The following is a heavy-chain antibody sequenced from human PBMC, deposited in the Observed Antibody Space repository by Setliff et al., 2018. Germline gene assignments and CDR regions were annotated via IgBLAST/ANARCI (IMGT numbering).Heavy chain of an antibody. CDR3: ASSTYGSYFDY. Sequence: SETLSLTCTVSGGSISSGDYYWSWIRQPPGKGLEWIGYIYYSGSTYYNPSLKSRVTISVDKSKNQFSLKLSSVTAADTAVYYCASSTYGSYFDYWGQGTLVTVSS. V-gene: IGHV4-30-4*08. J-gene: IGHJ4*02. CDR1: GGSISSGDYY. D-gene: IGHD4-17*01. CDR2: IYYSGST.